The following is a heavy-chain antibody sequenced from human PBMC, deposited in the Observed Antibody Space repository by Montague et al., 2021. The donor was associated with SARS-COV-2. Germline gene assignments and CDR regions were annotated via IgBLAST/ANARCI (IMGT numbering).Heavy chain of an antibody. D-gene: IGHD4/OR15-4a*01. J-gene: IGHJ6*02. CDR1: GGSFSSRSYY. V-gene: IGHV4-61*02. Sequence: SETLSLTCTVSGGSFSSRSYYWSWIRQSAGKGLEFLGRVYITGSTNYNSSLESRVTTSIDTSKNQFSLKLSSVTAADTAVYYCARVRWGDAARGAFYYGIDVWGQGTTVAVSS. CDR2: VYITGST. CDR3: ARVRWGDAARGAFYYGIDV.